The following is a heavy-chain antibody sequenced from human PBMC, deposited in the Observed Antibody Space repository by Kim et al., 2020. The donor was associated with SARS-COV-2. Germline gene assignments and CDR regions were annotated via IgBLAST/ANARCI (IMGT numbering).Heavy chain of an antibody. J-gene: IGHJ3*02. CDR3: AKASHDDGSYDAFDI. V-gene: IGHV3-30*02. Sequence: DSVKGRFTISRDNSKNKLYLQMNSLRAEDTAVYYCAKASHDDGSYDAFDIWGQGTMVTVSS. D-gene: IGHD1-1*01.